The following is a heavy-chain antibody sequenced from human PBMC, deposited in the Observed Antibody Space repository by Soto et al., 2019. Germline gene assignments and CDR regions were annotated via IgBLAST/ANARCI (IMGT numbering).Heavy chain of an antibody. J-gene: IGHJ4*02. CDR3: ARDLGYCTNGVCRLLDYFDY. V-gene: IGHV6-1*01. D-gene: IGHD2-8*01. Sequence: KQSPTLSLTCAISGDSVSSNSAAWNWIRQSPSRGLEWLGRTYYRSKWYNDYAVSVKSRITINPDTSKNQFSLQLNSVTPEDTAVYYCARDLGYCTNGVCRLLDYFDYWGQGTLVTVSS. CDR2: TYYRSKWYN. CDR1: GDSVSSNSAA.